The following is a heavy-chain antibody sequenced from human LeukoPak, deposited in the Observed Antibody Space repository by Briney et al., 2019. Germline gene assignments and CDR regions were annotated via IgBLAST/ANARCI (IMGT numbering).Heavy chain of an antibody. Sequence: GASVKVSCKVSGYTLTELSMHWVRQAPGKGLEWMGGFDPEDGETIYAQKFQGRVTMTEDTSTDTAYMEPSSLRSEDTAVYYCATREWELLGFDYWGQGTLVTVSS. D-gene: IGHD1-26*01. V-gene: IGHV1-24*01. CDR2: FDPEDGET. J-gene: IGHJ4*02. CDR1: GYTLTELS. CDR3: ATREWELLGFDY.